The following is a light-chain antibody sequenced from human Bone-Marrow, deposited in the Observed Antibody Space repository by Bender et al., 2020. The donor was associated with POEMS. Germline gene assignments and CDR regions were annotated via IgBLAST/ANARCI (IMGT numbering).Light chain of an antibody. V-gene: IGLV6-57*02. J-gene: IGLJ3*02. CDR3: RTYDRDNEV. Sequence: NFMLTQAHSVSESPGKTVTISCTGNSVNFAKYYVQWYQQRPGSAPTAVIYEDDQRPSGVPDRFSGSIDSSSNSASLTISGLKTEDEADYYCRTYDRDNEVFGGGTKVTVL. CDR2: EDD. CDR1: SVNFAKYY.